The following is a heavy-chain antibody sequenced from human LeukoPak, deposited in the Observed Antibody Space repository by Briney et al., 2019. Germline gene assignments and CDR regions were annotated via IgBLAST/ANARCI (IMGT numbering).Heavy chain of an antibody. CDR3: AKGYDDSDIVYYYYMDV. V-gene: IGHV3-23*01. CDR1: GFTFSSYA. CDR2: INGSGGST. J-gene: IGHJ6*03. Sequence: GGSLRLSCAASGFTFSSYAMSWVRQAPGKGLEWVSAINGSGGSTYYADSVKGRFTISRDNSKNTLYLQMNSLRAEDTAVYYCAKGYDDSDIVYYYYMDVWGKGTTVTVSS. D-gene: IGHD2-15*01.